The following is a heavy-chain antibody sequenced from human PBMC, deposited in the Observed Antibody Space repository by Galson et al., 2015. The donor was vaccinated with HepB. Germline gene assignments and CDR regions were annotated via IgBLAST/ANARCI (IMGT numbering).Heavy chain of an antibody. CDR3: ARDRDSSGWYLHWFDP. J-gene: IGHJ5*02. D-gene: IGHD6-19*01. CDR1: GYTFTSYG. V-gene: IGHV1-18*01. CDR2: ISAYNGNT. Sequence: SVKVSCKASGYTFTSYGISWVRQAPGQGLEWMGWISAYNGNTNYAQKLQGRVTMTTDTSTSTAYMELRSLRSDDTAVYYCARDRDSSGWYLHWFDPWGQGTLVTVSS.